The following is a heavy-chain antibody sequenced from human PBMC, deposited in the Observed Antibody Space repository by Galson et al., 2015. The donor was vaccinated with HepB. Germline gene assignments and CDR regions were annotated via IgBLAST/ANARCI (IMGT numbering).Heavy chain of an antibody. CDR2: ISGSGGST. D-gene: IGHD6-19*01. CDR1: GFTFSSYA. Sequence: SLRLSCAASGFTFSSYAMSWVRQAPGKGLEWVSAISGSGGSTYYADSVKGRFTISRDNSKNTLYLQMNSLRAEDTAVYYCAKVVEQWLDFDYWGQGTLVTVSS. J-gene: IGHJ4*02. CDR3: AKVVEQWLDFDY. V-gene: IGHV3-23*01.